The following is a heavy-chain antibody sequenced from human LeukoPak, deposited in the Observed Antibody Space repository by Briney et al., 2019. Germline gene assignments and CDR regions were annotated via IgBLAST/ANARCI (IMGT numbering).Heavy chain of an antibody. V-gene: IGHV3-30-3*01. CDR3: ARDYGGTQDY. D-gene: IGHD3-16*01. J-gene: IGHJ4*02. CDR2: ISYDGSNK. Sequence: PGGSLRLSCAASGFTFSSYAMHWVRQAPGKGLEWVAVISYDGSNKYYADSVKGRFTISRDNSKNTLYLQMNSLRAEDTAVYYCARDYGGTQDYRGQGTLVTVSS. CDR1: GFTFSSYA.